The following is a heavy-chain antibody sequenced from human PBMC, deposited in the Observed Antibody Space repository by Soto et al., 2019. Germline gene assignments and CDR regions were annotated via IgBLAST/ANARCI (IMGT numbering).Heavy chain of an antibody. Sequence: QVQLVESGGGLVKPGGSLRLSCTASGFTFSDYYMTWIRQAPGEGLDWVSYIISSGSTKYYADSVKGRFTISRDNAKNSLYLQMNSLRAEDTAVYYCARAISGVGIIDYWGQGTLVTVSS. D-gene: IGHD3-3*01. CDR1: GFTFSDYY. V-gene: IGHV3-11*01. CDR3: ARAISGVGIIDY. CDR2: IISSGSTK. J-gene: IGHJ4*02.